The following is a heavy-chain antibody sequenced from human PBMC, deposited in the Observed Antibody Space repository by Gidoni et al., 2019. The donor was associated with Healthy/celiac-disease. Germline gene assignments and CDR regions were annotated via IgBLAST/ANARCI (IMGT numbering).Heavy chain of an antibody. CDR1: GFTFSSYA. J-gene: IGHJ4*02. D-gene: IGHD3-3*01. CDR2: ISGSGGST. CDR3: AKDISYYDFWSGYPIPDY. V-gene: IGHV3-23*01. Sequence: EVQLLESGGGLVQPGGSLRLSCAASGFTFSSYAMSWVRQAPGKGLEWVSAISGSGGSTYYADSVKGRFTISRDNSKNTLYLQMNSLRAEDTAVYYCAKDISYYDFWSGYPIPDYWGQGTLVTVSS.